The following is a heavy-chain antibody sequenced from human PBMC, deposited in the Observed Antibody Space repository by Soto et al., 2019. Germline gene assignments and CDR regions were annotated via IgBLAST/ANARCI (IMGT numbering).Heavy chain of an antibody. V-gene: IGHV1-2*02. CDR3: ARGGIAARGNAFDP. CDR2: INPNSGGT. CDR1: VYTFTSYY. J-gene: IGHJ5*02. D-gene: IGHD6-6*01. Sequence: SVKVSCKASVYTFTSYYMHLVRQAPGQGLEWMGWINPNSGGTNYAQKFQGRVTMTRDTSISTAYMELRRLRSDDTAVYYCARGGIAARGNAFDPWGQGTLVTVSS.